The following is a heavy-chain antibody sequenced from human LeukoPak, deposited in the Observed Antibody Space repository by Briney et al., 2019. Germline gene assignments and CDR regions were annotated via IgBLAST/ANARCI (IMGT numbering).Heavy chain of an antibody. D-gene: IGHD3-3*01. CDR1: GGSFSGYY. CDR3: ARAKRTYYDFWSGFWFDP. CDR2: INHSGST. Sequence: SETLSLTCAVYGGSFSGYYWSWIRQPPGKGLEWIGEINHSGSTNYNPSLKSRVTISVDTSKNQFSLKLSSVTAADTAVYYCARAKRTYYDFWSGFWFDPWGQGTLVTVSS. V-gene: IGHV4-34*01. J-gene: IGHJ5*02.